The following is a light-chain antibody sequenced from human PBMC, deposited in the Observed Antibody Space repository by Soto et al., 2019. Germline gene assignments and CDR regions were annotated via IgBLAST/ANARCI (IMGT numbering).Light chain of an antibody. J-gene: IGLJ1*01. CDR3: KSYASSRRGYV. V-gene: IGLV1-40*01. Sequence: QSVLAQPPSVSGAPGQTVTISCTVTSSNIGTGYDVHWYQQLPGTAPKLLIYGDSDRPSGVPNRFSGSTSAASASLAISGLQAEDEADYYCKSYASSRRGYVFGAGTKVTVL. CDR1: SSNIGTGYD. CDR2: GDS.